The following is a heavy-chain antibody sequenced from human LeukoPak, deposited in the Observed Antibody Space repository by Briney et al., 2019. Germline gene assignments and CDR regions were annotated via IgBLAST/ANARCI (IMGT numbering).Heavy chain of an antibody. J-gene: IGHJ4*02. Sequence: SETLSLTCAVSGGSISSSNWWSWVRQPPGKGLEWIGEIYHSGSTYYNPSLKSRVTISLDTSKNQFSLKLSSVTAADTAVYYCARYITAGQYYDSWGQGTLVTVSS. CDR3: ARYITAGQYYDS. CDR1: GGSISSSNW. V-gene: IGHV4-4*02. CDR2: IYHSGST. D-gene: IGHD1-14*01.